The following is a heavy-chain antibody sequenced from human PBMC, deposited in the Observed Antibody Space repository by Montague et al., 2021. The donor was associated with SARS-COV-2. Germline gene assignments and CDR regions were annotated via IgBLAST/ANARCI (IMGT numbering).Heavy chain of an antibody. CDR3: ARAPCVGDCNSLAIWFDP. Sequence: SETLSLTCTVFGYSISSGYFWAWLRQPPGKGLEWIGSIYHAGYIXYNPSLKSRVSISIDTSRNLISLRVTDVAAADTAVYYCARAPCVGDCNSLAIWFDPWGQGTLVSVSS. CDR2: IYHAGYI. J-gene: IGHJ5*02. V-gene: IGHV4-38-2*02. CDR1: GYSISSGYF. D-gene: IGHD2-21*02.